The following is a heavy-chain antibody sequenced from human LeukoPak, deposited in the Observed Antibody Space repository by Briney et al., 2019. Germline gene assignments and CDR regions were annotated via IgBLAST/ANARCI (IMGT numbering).Heavy chain of an antibody. V-gene: IGHV4-59*02. J-gene: IGHJ2*01. D-gene: IGHD2-21*02. CDR1: GGSVTSYY. CDR2: IYYSGST. Sequence: SETLSLTCTVSGGSVTSYYWSWIRQPPGRGLEWIGYIYYSGSTNYNPSLKSRVTISVDTSKNQFSLKLSSVTAADTAVYYCARHRYCGGDCYGWYFDLWGRGTLVTVSS. CDR3: ARHRYCGGDCYGWYFDL.